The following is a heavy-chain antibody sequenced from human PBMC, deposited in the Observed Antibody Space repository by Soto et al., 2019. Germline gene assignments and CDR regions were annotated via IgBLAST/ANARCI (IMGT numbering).Heavy chain of an antibody. CDR3: VRDGDGDIEFDL. CDR1: GFTSSNYW. CDR2: INYDGSDT. Sequence: PGGSLRLSCAASGFTSSNYWMHWVRQAPGKGLVWVSHINYDGSDTTYADSVKGRFTISRDNAKNTLHLQMNSLRVEDTAVYFCVRDGDGDIEFDLWGQGTLVTVSS. D-gene: IGHD2-21*01. V-gene: IGHV3-74*01. J-gene: IGHJ4*02.